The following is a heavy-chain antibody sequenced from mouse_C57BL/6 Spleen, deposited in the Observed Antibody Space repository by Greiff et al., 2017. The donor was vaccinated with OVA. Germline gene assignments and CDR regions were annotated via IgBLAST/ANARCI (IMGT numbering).Heavy chain of an antibody. Sequence: QVQLKQSGAELVRPGPSVKVSCKASGYAFTNYLIEWVKQRPGQGLEWIGVINPGSGGPHYNEKFKGKATLTADKSSSTAYMQLSSLTSEDSAVYFCARDYDGSSYVFAYWGQGTLVTVSA. CDR2: INPGSGGP. CDR1: GYAFTNYL. J-gene: IGHJ3*01. D-gene: IGHD1-1*01. CDR3: ARDYDGSSYVFAY. V-gene: IGHV1-54*01.